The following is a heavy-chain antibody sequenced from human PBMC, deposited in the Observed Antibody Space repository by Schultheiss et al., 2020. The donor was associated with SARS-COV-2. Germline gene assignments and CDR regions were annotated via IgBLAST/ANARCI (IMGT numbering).Heavy chain of an antibody. CDR3: ARDPYDSSGYDFDY. CDR1: GFTFSSYW. D-gene: IGHD3-22*01. Sequence: GESLKISCAASGFTFSSYWMHWVRQAPGKGLVWVSRINSDGSSTSYADSVKGRFTISRDNAKNTLYLQMNSLRAEDTAVYYCARDPYDSSGYDFDYWGQGTLVTVSS. V-gene: IGHV3-74*01. CDR2: INSDGSST. J-gene: IGHJ4*02.